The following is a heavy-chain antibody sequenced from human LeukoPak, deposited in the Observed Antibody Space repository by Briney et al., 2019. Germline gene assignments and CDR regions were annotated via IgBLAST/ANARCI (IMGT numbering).Heavy chain of an antibody. Sequence: GASVKVSCKASGYTFTGYCMHWVRQAPGQGLEWMGWINPNSGGTNYAQKFQGWVTMTRDTSISTAYMELSRLRSDDTAVYYCARAAVLRYFDWSHHTNWFDPWGQGTLVTVSS. CDR1: GYTFTGYC. V-gene: IGHV1-2*04. J-gene: IGHJ5*02. CDR3: ARAAVLRYFDWSHHTNWFDP. D-gene: IGHD3-9*01. CDR2: INPNSGGT.